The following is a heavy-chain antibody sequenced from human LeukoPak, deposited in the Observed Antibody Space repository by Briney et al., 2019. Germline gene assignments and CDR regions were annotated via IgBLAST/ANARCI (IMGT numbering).Heavy chain of an antibody. CDR3: ARGSQNYYNPFDN. J-gene: IGHJ4*02. CDR2: IHSSGST. V-gene: IGHV4-4*07. D-gene: IGHD3-10*01. Sequence: PSETLSLTCTVSGGSISGSISGIYWSWVRQPAGKGLEWIGRIHSSGSTKYNPSLKSRVTMSVDTSKNQLFLRLTSVTAADTALYYCARGSQNYYNPFDNWGQGTLVTVSS. CDR1: GGSISGSISGIY.